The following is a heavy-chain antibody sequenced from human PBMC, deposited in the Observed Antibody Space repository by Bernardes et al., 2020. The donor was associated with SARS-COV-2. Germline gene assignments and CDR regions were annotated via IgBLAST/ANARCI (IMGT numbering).Heavy chain of an antibody. V-gene: IGHV3-21*01. CDR2: ISSSSGFI. Sequence: GSLRLSCSTSGLSFSSYSMSWVRQAPGKGLEWVSSISSSSGFIFYADSVKGRFTISRDNALKSLFLHMTSLRADDTAVYYCASFLPLRGGNDYVGYFDYWGRGTLVTVSS. J-gene: IGHJ2*01. D-gene: IGHD5-12*01. CDR3: ASFLPLRGGNDYVGYFDY. CDR1: GLSFSSYS.